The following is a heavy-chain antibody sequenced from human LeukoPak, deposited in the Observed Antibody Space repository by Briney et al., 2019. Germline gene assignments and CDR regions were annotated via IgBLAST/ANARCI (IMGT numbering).Heavy chain of an antibody. CDR1: GYTFTSYG. J-gene: IGHJ4*02. CDR2: ISAYNGNT. CDR3: ARDSMVAATPEYDY. Sequence: EASVKVSCKASGYTFTSYGISWVRQAPGQGLEWMGWISAYNGNTNYAQKLQGRVTMTTDTSTSTAYMELRSLRSDDTAVYYCARDSMVAATPEYDYLGQGTLVTVSS. D-gene: IGHD2-15*01. V-gene: IGHV1-18*01.